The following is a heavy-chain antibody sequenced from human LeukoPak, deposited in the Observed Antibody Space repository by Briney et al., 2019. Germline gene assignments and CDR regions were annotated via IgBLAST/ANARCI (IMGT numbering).Heavy chain of an antibody. Sequence: ASVKVSCKASGYTFTSYYMHWVRQGPGQGLGWMGIINPSGGSTSYAQTFQGRVTMTREMSSSTVSMELGSRRPGEPPGITCARGYPYYYGWGYGLDYWGQGTLVTVSS. CDR1: GYTFTSYY. D-gene: IGHD3-10*01. CDR2: INPSGGST. V-gene: IGHV1-46*01. J-gene: IGHJ4*02. CDR3: ARGYPYYYGWGYGLDY.